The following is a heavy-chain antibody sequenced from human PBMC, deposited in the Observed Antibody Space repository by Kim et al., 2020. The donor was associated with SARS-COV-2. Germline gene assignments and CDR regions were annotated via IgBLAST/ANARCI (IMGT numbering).Heavy chain of an antibody. CDR3: ATVPASLVLQQAYYFDY. CDR2: FDPEDGET. CDR1: GYTLTELS. J-gene: IGHJ4*02. D-gene: IGHD3-22*01. Sequence: ASVKVSCKVSGYTLTELSMHWVLQAPGKGLEWMGGFDPEDGETIYAQKFQGRVTMTEDTSTDTAYMELSSLRSEDTAVYYCATVPASLVLQQAYYFDYWGQGTLVTVSS. V-gene: IGHV1-24*01.